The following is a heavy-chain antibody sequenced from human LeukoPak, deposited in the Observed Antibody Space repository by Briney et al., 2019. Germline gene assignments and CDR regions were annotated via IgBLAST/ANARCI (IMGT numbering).Heavy chain of an antibody. CDR3: GRDNTIFGVAHINQ. CDR1: GFTFSSYR. J-gene: IGHJ4*02. V-gene: IGHV3-7*01. CDR2: VKPAGSDK. Sequence: GGSLRLSCAASGFTFSSYRMSWVGQAREKGVEGVANVKPAGSDKYHVGSAKGRFTIPKDNAQPSLYPHMNSLRAADPAVYYCGRDNTIFGVAHINQWGQGTPVTVSS. D-gene: IGHD3-3*01.